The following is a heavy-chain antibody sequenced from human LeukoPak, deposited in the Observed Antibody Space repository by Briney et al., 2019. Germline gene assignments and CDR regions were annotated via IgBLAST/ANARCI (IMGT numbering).Heavy chain of an antibody. V-gene: IGHV1-8*03. Sequence: ASVKVSCKASGYTFTSYDINWVRQATGQGLEWMGWMNPNSGNTGYAQKFQGRVTITRDTSASTAYMELSSLRSEDTAVYYCARDRPLGDGSGSYYNGFGFDPWGQGTLVTVSS. CDR2: MNPNSGNT. CDR3: ARDRPLGDGSGSYYNGFGFDP. D-gene: IGHD3-10*01. J-gene: IGHJ5*02. CDR1: GYTFTSYD.